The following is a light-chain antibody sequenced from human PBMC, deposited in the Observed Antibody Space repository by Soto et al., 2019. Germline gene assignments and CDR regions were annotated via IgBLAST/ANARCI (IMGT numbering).Light chain of an antibody. CDR1: SSNIGSNS. CDR3: AAWDDSLNGPV. Sequence: QSVLTQPPSASGTPGQRVTISCSGSSSNIGSNSVNWYQQLPGTAPKLLIYNNNHRPSGVPDRFSGSKSGTSASLAISGLQSEDEADYYCAAWDDSLNGPVFGGGTKLTV. J-gene: IGLJ2*01. CDR2: NNN. V-gene: IGLV1-44*01.